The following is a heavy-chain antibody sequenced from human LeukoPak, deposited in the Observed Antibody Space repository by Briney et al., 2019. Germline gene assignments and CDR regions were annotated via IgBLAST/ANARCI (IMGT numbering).Heavy chain of an antibody. D-gene: IGHD6-19*01. J-gene: IGHJ6*03. CDR1: GFTFSGSA. CDR2: IRSTANGYAT. V-gene: IGHV3-73*01. Sequence: GGSLRLSCAASGFTFSGSALHWVRQASGKGLEWVGRIRSTANGYATAYAASVKGRFTISRDDSKNTAYLQMNSLRAEDTALYYCAKAGSGGGYYYYYMDVWGKGTTVTVSS. CDR3: AKAGSGGGYYYYYMDV.